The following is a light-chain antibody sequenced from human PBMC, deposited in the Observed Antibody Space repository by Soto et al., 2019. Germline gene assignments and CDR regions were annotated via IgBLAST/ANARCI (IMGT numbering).Light chain of an antibody. V-gene: IGLV2-14*01. CDR1: SSDVGRYNY. CDR2: DVS. CDR3: SSFTSSSTVV. Sequence: QSALAQPASVSGSPGQSITISCTGTSSDVGRYNYVSWFQQHPGKAPKLMIFDVSNCPSGVSDRFSGSKSGNTASLTISGLQAEDEADYCCSSFTSSSTVVFGTGTKVTVL. J-gene: IGLJ1*01.